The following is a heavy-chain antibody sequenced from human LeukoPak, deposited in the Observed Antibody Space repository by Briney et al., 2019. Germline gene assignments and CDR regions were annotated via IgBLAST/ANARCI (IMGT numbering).Heavy chain of an antibody. CDR3: ARPDSSGYGYYFDY. D-gene: IGHD3-22*01. Sequence: SSVKVSCKASGGTFSSYAISWVRQAPGQGLEWMGWISAYNGNTNYAQKLQGRVTMTTDTSTSTAYMELRSLRSDDTAVYYCARPDSSGYGYYFDYWGQGTLVTVSS. CDR2: ISAYNGNT. CDR1: GGTFSSYA. V-gene: IGHV1-18*01. J-gene: IGHJ4*02.